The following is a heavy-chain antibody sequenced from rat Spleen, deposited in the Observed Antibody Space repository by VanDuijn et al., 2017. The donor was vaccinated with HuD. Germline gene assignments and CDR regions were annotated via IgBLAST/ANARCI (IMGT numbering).Heavy chain of an antibody. V-gene: IGHV5-29*01. CDR1: GFTFSDFF. Sequence: EVQLVESDGGLVQPGKSLKLSCAASGFTFSDFFMAWVRQAPARGLEWVATISYGDSSGHSGTYYRDSVKGRFTISRDNAKSTLSLQMDSLGSEDTATYYCARRHYGYTDYFDYWGQGVMVTVSS. J-gene: IGHJ2*01. CDR2: ISYGDSSGHSGT. CDR3: ARRHYGYTDYFDY. D-gene: IGHD1-9*01.